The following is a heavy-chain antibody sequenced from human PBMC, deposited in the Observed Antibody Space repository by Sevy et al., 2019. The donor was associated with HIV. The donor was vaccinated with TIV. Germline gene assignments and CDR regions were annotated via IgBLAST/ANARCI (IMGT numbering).Heavy chain of an antibody. CDR2: IIPIFGTA. V-gene: IGHV1-69*13. Sequence: ASVKVSCKASGGTFSSYAISWVRQAPGQGLEWMGGIIPIFGTANYAQKFQGRVTITADESTSTAYMELSSLRSEDTAVYYCARVSPTTYYYYYGMDVWGQGTTVTVSS. J-gene: IGHJ6*02. CDR1: GGTFSSYA. CDR3: ARVSPTTYYYYYGMDV.